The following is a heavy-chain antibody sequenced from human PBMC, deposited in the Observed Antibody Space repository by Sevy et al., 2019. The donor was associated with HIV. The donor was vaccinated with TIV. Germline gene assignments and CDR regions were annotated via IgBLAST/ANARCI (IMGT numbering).Heavy chain of an antibody. D-gene: IGHD3-10*01. J-gene: IGHJ4*02. CDR1: GGSISSYY. CDR3: ARGKFGELSAHFDY. CDR2: IYYTGST. V-gene: IGHV4-59*01. Sequence: SETLSLTCTVSGGSISSYYWSWIRQPPGKGLEWFGYIYYTGSTNYNPSLKSRVTISVDTSKNQFSLKLSSVTAADTAVYYWARGKFGELSAHFDYCGQGTLVTVSS.